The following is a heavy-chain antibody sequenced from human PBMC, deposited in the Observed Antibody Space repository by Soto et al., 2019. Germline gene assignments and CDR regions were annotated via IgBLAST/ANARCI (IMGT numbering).Heavy chain of an antibody. V-gene: IGHV4-59*01. D-gene: IGHD6-19*01. CDR1: GGSLTTYY. CDR3: ARGRRSGWYHFDS. CDR2: IHHEGST. J-gene: IGHJ4*02. Sequence: PSETLSLTCSVSGGSLTTYYWSWLRQPPGKGLEWIGYIHHEGSTNYNPSLKSRVTILVDTSQNQFSLKLTSVTTADTAVYFCARGRRSGWYHFDSWGQGTLVTVSS.